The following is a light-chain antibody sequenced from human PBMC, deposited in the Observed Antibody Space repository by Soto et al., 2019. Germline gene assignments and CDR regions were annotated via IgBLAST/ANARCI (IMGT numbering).Light chain of an antibody. V-gene: IGKV3-20*01. CDR1: QSVSSNF. J-gene: IGKJ3*01. CDR2: GAS. CDR3: QHYSSSPPEFT. Sequence: EIVLTQSPATLSLSPGERATLSCRASQSVSSNFLAWYQQRPGQAPRLLIFGASYRTTGIPDRFSGSGSGTDFTLTISRLEPEYFAVYYWQHYSSSPPEFTFGPGTKVDSK.